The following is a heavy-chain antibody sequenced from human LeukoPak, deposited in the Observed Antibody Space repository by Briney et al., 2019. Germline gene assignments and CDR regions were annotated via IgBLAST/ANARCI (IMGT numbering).Heavy chain of an antibody. J-gene: IGHJ5*02. D-gene: IGHD2-2*01. CDR1: GGSISSSSYY. Sequence: PSETLSLTCTVSGGSISSSSYYWGWMRQPPGKGLEWIGSIYYSGSTYYNPSLKSRVTISVDTSKNQFSLKLSSVTAADTAVYYCARVNSTSWAWFDPWGQGTLVTVSS. CDR3: ARVNSTSWAWFDP. CDR2: IYYSGST. V-gene: IGHV4-39*01.